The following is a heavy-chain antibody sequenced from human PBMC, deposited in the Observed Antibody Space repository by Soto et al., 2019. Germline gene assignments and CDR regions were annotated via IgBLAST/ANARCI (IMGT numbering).Heavy chain of an antibody. Sequence: GESPKISCKGSGYSFTSYWISWVRQMPGKGLEWMGRIDPSDSYTNYSPSFQGHVTISADKSISTAYLQWSSLKASDTAMYYCARGGCSGGSCYGNYYYYGMDVWGQGTTVTVSS. V-gene: IGHV5-10-1*01. CDR3: ARGGCSGGSCYGNYYYYGMDV. CDR1: GYSFTSYW. J-gene: IGHJ6*02. CDR2: IDPSDSYT. D-gene: IGHD2-15*01.